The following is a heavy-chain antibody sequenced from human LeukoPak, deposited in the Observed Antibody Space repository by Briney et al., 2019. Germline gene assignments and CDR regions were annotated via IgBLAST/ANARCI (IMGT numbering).Heavy chain of an antibody. J-gene: IGHJ5*02. D-gene: IGHD2-21*02. CDR2: FDPEDGET. V-gene: IGHV1-24*01. CDR1: GYTPTELS. Sequence: ASVKVSCKVSGYTPTELSMHWVRQAPGKGLEWVGGFDPEDGETIYAQKFQGRVTMTEDTSTDTAYMELRSLRSDDTAVYYCARVAVVTAILNWFDPWGQGTLVTVSS. CDR3: ARVAVVTAILNWFDP.